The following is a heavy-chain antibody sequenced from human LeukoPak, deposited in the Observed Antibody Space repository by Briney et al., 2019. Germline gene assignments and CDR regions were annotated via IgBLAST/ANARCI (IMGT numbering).Heavy chain of an antibody. CDR1: GVIYSHYG. Sequence: GRSLRLSCAASGVIYSHYGMHWVRQAPGKGLEWVAVIWSDGTNRFYAGSVKGRFTISRDNSQNTLFLQMNSLRAEDTAVYYCVRDAQRGFDYSNSLAYWGHGTLVTVSS. V-gene: IGHV3-33*01. D-gene: IGHD4-11*01. J-gene: IGHJ4*01. CDR2: IWSDGTNR. CDR3: VRDAQRGFDYSNSLAY.